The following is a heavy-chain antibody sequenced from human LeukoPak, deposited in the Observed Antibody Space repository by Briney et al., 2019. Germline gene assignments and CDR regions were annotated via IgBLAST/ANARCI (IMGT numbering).Heavy chain of an antibody. J-gene: IGHJ3*02. D-gene: IGHD3-22*01. Sequence: VASVKVSCKASGYTFTGYYMHWVRQAPGQGLEWMGWINPNSGGTNYAQKFQGRVTMTRDTSISTAYMELSRLRSDDTAVYYCARVSYYDSSGYFTFLASPGAFDIWGQGTMVTVSS. V-gene: IGHV1-2*02. CDR3: ARVSYYDSSGYFTFLASPGAFDI. CDR1: GYTFTGYY. CDR2: INPNSGGT.